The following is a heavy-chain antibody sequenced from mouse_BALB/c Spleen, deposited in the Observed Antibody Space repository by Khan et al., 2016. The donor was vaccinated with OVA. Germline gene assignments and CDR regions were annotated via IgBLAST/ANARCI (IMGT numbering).Heavy chain of an antibody. CDR3: ARVYGGDFDY. D-gene: IGHD1-1*01. J-gene: IGHJ2*01. CDR1: GYSITTDYA. Sequence: EVQLQESGPGLVKPSQSLSLTCTVTGYSITTDYAWNWIRQFPGNKLEWMGYISYSGNTKYNPSLKSRISITRDTTKNQFFLQLKSVTTEDTAGDYCARVYGGDFDYWGQGTTLTVSS. CDR2: ISYSGNT. V-gene: IGHV3-2*02.